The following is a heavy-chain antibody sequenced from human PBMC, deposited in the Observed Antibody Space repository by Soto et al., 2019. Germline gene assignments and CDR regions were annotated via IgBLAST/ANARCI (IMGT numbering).Heavy chain of an antibody. Sequence: GGSLRLSCAASGFTYSSYWMHWVRQVPGKGLLWVSRIDEYGSTINYADSVKGRFTISRDNARNTLYLEMNSLRAEDTALYYCTRDIGGKGAYWGPGTLVTVSS. CDR2: IDEYGSTI. CDR1: GFTYSSYW. D-gene: IGHD3-10*01. CDR3: TRDIGGKGAY. J-gene: IGHJ4*02. V-gene: IGHV3-74*01.